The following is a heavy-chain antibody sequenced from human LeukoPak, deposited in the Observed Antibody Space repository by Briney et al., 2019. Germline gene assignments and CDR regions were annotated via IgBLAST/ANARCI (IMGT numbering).Heavy chain of an antibody. CDR3: ARDASDYPGSSGYYFPFDY. CDR2: IYYTGIT. V-gene: IGHV4-59*01. D-gene: IGHD3-22*01. J-gene: IGHJ4*02. Sequence: SETLSLTCTVSGSSMSSYYWSWIRQPPGKGLEWVGYIYYTGITRYNPSLKSRVTISVDTSKNQLSLNLYSVTAADTAVYFCARDASDYPGSSGYYFPFDYWGQGILVTVSS. CDR1: GSSMSSYY.